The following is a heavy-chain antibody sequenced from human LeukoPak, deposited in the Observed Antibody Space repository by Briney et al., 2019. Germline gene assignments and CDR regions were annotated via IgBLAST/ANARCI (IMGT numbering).Heavy chain of an antibody. J-gene: IGHJ3*02. D-gene: IGHD3-9*01. CDR3: ARGKSDLFRGAFEI. CDR1: GFTFSDFY. CDR2: ISGSRTST. V-gene: IGHV3-11*01. Sequence: GGSLRLSCAASGFTFSDFYMIWIRQAPGEGLEWISYISGSRTSTSYADSVKGRFSTSRDNANNLMYLQMNSLRDDDTAVYYCARGKSDLFRGAFEIWGQGTMVTVSP.